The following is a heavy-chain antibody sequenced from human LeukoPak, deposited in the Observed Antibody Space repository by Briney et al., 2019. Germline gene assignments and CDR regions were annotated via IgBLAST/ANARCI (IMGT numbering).Heavy chain of an antibody. CDR1: GYTFTNYY. D-gene: IGHD3-3*01. Sequence: ASVKVSFKASGYTFTNYYIHWVRQAPGQGLEWMGWINSNRGGTNYAQKFQGRVTMTRDTSISTAYMELRSVRSDDTAVYYCARDHGDDAFDIWGPGTMVTVSS. CDR2: INSNRGGT. J-gene: IGHJ3*02. CDR3: ARDHGDDAFDI. V-gene: IGHV1-2*02.